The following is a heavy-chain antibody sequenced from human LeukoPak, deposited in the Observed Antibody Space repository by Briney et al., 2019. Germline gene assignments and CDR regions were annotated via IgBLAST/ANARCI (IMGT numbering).Heavy chain of an antibody. CDR1: GVIFSNYW. Sequence: GGSLRLSCAASGVIFSNYWMHWVRQAPGKGLVWVSRINRDGSSTSYADSVKGRFTISRDNAKNSLYLQMNSLRAEDTALYYCAKEQGYCSGGSCYDYFDYWGQGTLVTVSS. CDR3: AKEQGYCSGGSCYDYFDY. CDR2: INRDGSST. D-gene: IGHD2-15*01. J-gene: IGHJ4*02. V-gene: IGHV3-74*01.